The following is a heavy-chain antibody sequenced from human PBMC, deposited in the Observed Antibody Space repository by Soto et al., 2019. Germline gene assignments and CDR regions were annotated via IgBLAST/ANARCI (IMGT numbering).Heavy chain of an antibody. Sequence: PGGSLRLSCAASGFTFSSYSMNWVRQAPGKGLEWVSSISSSSSYIYYADSVKGRFTTSRDNAKNSLYLQMNSLRAEDTAVYYCARDLGYYDSSGYYPHAFDIWGQGTMVTVSS. D-gene: IGHD3-22*01. CDR3: ARDLGYYDSSGYYPHAFDI. V-gene: IGHV3-21*01. CDR2: ISSSSSYI. CDR1: GFTFSSYS. J-gene: IGHJ3*02.